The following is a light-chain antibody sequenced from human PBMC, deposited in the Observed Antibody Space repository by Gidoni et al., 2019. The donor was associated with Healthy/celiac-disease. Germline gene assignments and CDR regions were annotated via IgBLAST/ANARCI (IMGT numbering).Light chain of an antibody. V-gene: IGLV3-1*01. Sequence: EVTQPSSVSVSPGQTASITCSGDKLGDKYACWYQQKPGQSPVLVIYQDSKRPSGIPERFSGSNSGNTATLTISGTQAMDEADYYCQAWDSSTYVFGTGTKVTVL. CDR3: QAWDSSTYV. CDR1: KLGDKY. CDR2: QDS. J-gene: IGLJ1*01.